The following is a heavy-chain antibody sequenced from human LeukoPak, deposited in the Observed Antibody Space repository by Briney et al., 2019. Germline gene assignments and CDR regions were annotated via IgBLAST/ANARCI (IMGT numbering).Heavy chain of an antibody. CDR1: GFTFSRYG. CDR3: AKGSPVTYFDYMDV. Sequence: GGSLRLSCVASGFTFSRYGMHWVRQAPGKGLEWVAVIWYGGSNKYYADSVKGRFTISRDNSKNTLYLQMNSLRAEDTAVYYCAKGSPVTYFDYMDVWGKGTTVTVSS. CDR2: IWYGGSNK. V-gene: IGHV3-30*02. J-gene: IGHJ6*03. D-gene: IGHD4-17*01.